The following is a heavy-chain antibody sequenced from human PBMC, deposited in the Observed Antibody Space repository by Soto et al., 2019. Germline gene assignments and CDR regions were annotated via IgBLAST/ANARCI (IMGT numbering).Heavy chain of an antibody. CDR1: GFPFSSYW. CDR2: ISGGGVTT. D-gene: IGHD3-9*01. J-gene: IGHJ4*02. V-gene: IGHV3-74*01. CDR3: AREYYGLLTGYYTDY. Sequence: EVQLVESGGDLVQRGGSLRLSCAASGFPFSSYWMHWVRHTPGKGLDWVARISGGGVTTYYADSVKGRFTVSRDNAKNPLSLQISGLRAEDTAVYYCAREYYGLLTGYYTDYWGQGTLVSVSS.